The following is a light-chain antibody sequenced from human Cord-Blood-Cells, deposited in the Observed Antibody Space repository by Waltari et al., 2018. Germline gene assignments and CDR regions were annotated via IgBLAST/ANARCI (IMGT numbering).Light chain of an antibody. Sequence: DIVMTQSPLSLPVTPGEPASISCRSSQSLLHSNVYNYLDWYLQKPGQSPQLLIYLGSNRASGVPDRFSGSGSDTDFTLKISRVEAEDVGVYYCMQALQTPYTFGQGTKLEIK. J-gene: IGKJ2*01. V-gene: IGKV2-28*01. CDR1: QSLLHSNVYNY. CDR3: MQALQTPYT. CDR2: LGS.